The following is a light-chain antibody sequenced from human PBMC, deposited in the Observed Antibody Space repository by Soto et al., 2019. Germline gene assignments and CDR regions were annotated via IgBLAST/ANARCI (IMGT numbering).Light chain of an antibody. Sequence: EFVLPQSPGPLSLAPGERAPLSCRASQSLTNSFIAWYRPRPGQAPRLLIYDTSSRASGIPDRFSGSGSGTDGTLTISRLEPEEGAVDYGQQYGTSPRTVGQGTKVDIK. CDR2: DTS. CDR1: QSLTNSF. CDR3: QQYGTSPRT. V-gene: IGKV3-20*01. J-gene: IGKJ1*01.